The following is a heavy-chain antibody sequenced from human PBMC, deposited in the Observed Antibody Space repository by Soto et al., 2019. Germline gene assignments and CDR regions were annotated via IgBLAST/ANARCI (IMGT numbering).Heavy chain of an antibody. CDR2: IYYSGST. CDR3: ARDSESRDGYYMKLDY. CDR1: GGTISDFY. V-gene: IGHV4-59*01. Sequence: SETLSLTCTVSGGTISDFYWSWIRQPPGKGLEWIGYIYYSGSTNYNPSLKSRVTISVDTSKNQFSLKLTSVTAADTAVYYCARDSESRDGYYMKLDYWGQGNRVTVSS. J-gene: IGHJ4*02. D-gene: IGHD1-26*01.